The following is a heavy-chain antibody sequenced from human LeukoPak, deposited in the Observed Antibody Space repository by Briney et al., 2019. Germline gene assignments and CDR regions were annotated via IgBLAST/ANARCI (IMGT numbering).Heavy chain of an antibody. CDR1: GYTFTDYY. D-gene: IGHD2-2*01. J-gene: IGHJ4*02. V-gene: IGHV1-2*02. Sequence: ASVKVSCKASGYTFTDYYMHWVRQAPGQGFEWMGWINPNNGDTNYAQKFQGRVTMTRDTSISTAHMEVSRLRSDDTAVYYCARANFLYCSSSTCLFDYWGQGTLVTASS. CDR3: ARANFLYCSSSTCLFDY. CDR2: INPNNGDT.